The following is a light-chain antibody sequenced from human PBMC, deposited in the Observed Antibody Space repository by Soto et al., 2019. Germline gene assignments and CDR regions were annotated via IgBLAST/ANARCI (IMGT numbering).Light chain of an antibody. V-gene: IGKV1-8*01. CDR3: QQYYSYPHT. Sequence: ATLLTQSPSSLSASVGERVTISCRASQGIDTSLAWYQQKPGKAPKLLIYAASTLQSGVPSRFRGRGAGTDFTLTISCLKSEDFATYYCQQYYSYPHTFGQGTRLEIK. J-gene: IGKJ5*01. CDR1: QGIDTS. CDR2: AAS.